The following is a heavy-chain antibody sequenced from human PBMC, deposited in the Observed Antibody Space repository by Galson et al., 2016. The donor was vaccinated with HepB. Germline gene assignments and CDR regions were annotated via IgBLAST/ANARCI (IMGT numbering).Heavy chain of an antibody. CDR2: MNPTSGDT. J-gene: IGHJ1*01. Sequence: SVKVSCKVSGYSFTSYDIHWVRQATGQGPEWMGWMNPTSGDTGYAQRFQGRVTMTRSISISTAYMELSSLRFEDTAVYYCVRGNMIYDYWGQGTRVAFSS. CDR3: VRGNMIYDY. V-gene: IGHV1-8*01. D-gene: IGHD3-16*01. CDR1: GYSFTSYD.